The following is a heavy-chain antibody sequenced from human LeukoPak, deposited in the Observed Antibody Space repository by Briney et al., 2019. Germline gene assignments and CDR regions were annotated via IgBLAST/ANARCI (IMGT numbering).Heavy chain of an antibody. CDR1: GGTFSNSG. V-gene: IGHV1-69*13. J-gene: IGHJ2*01. Sequence: SVKVSCKASGGTFSNSGVNWVRQAPGQGLEWMGGVIPSFRAPNYAQKFQGRVRITADESTTTAYMELSSLRSEDTAVYYCARDLGRIAVAGSWYFDLWGRGTLVTVSS. CDR3: ARDLGRIAVAGSWYFDL. CDR2: VIPSFRAP. D-gene: IGHD6-19*01.